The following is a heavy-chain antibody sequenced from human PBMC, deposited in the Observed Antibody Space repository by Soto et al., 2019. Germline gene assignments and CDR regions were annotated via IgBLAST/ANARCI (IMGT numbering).Heavy chain of an antibody. D-gene: IGHD5-18*01. V-gene: IGHV3-30-3*01. J-gene: IGHJ4*02. Sequence: GGSLRLSCAASGFTFGDYAMHWVRQAPGKGLEWVAVISYDGSNKHYADSVKGRFTISRDNSKNTLSLQMNSLRADDTAVYHCVRVGFGYSDGQGFDCWGQGTLVTVSS. CDR1: GFTFGDYA. CDR3: VRVGFGYSDGQGFDC. CDR2: ISYDGSNK.